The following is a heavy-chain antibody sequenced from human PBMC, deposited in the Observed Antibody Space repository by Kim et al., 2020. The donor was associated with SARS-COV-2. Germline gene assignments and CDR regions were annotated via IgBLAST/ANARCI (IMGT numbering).Heavy chain of an antibody. CDR3: ARDLAAADGVDV. CDR1: GFIFRDYA. CDR2: IRSRAYGGTA. J-gene: IGHJ6*02. Sequence: GGSLRLSCTTSGFIFRDYAMSWVRQAPGKGLEWVGFIRSRAYGGTAEYAASVKGRFSISRDDSKRIIYLQMNSLRTEDTALYFCARDLAAADGVDVWGQGTTVTVSS. V-gene: IGHV3-49*04. D-gene: IGHD6-13*01.